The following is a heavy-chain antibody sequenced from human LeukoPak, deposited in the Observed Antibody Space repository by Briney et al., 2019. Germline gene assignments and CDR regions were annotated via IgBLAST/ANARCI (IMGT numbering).Heavy chain of an antibody. D-gene: IGHD4-17*01. J-gene: IGHJ3*02. Sequence: PGGSLRLSCAASGFTFSSYDMHWVRHATGKGLEWVSAIGTAGDTYYPGSVKGRFTISRENAKNSLYLQMNSLRAGDTAVYYCARMTTVTPGAFDIWGQGTMVTVSS. CDR3: ARMTTVTPGAFDI. V-gene: IGHV3-13*01. CDR1: GFTFSSYD. CDR2: IGTAGDT.